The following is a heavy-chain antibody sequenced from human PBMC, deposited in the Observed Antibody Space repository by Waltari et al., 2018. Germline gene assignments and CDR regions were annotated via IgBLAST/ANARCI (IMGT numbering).Heavy chain of an antibody. CDR3: ARYSSSPYYYGMDV. CDR2: IYYSGXX. Sequence: QLQLQESGPGLAKPSETLSLTCAVSGGSIIRSNSYWVWIRQPPGKGLEWIGSIYYSGXXXXXPSLKSRVTISVDTSKNQFSLKLSSVAAADTAVYYCARYSSSPYYYGMDVWGQGTTVTVSS. D-gene: IGHD6-13*01. V-gene: IGHV4-39*07. CDR1: GGSIIRSNSY. J-gene: IGHJ6*02.